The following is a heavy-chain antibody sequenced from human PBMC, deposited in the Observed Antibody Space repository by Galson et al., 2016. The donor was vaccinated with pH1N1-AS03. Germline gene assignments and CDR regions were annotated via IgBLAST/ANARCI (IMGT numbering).Heavy chain of an antibody. CDR3: VRSDRVITASNTRPEGGDY. Sequence: SETLSLTCGVSGYSISSGSCWGWIRQAPGKGLEWIGSIYHTGTTYYNPSLTSRLTISMDTSKNQFSLNLSSVTAADTAVFYCVRSDRVITASNTRPEGGDYWGQGTLVTVSS. V-gene: IGHV4-38-2*01. J-gene: IGHJ4*02. CDR2: IYHTGTT. D-gene: IGHD2-2*01. CDR1: GYSISSGSC.